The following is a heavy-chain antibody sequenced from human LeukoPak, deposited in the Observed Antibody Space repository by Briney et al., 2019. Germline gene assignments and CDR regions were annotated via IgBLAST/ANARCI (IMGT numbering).Heavy chain of an antibody. CDR3: ARWVGGYGRAWDY. Sequence: GGSLRLSCVASGFSFSSYSMNWVRQAPGKGLEWVSSISFSGNYIYYADSVRGRITLSRDNAKNSLFLQMNSLRAEDTAVYYCARWVGGYGRAWDYWGQGTLVTVSS. D-gene: IGHD5-12*01. V-gene: IGHV3-21*01. J-gene: IGHJ4*02. CDR1: GFSFSSYS. CDR2: ISFSGNYI.